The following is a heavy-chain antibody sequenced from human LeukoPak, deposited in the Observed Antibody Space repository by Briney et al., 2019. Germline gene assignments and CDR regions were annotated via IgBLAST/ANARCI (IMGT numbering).Heavy chain of an antibody. D-gene: IGHD4-17*01. CDR1: GDSISSNSYF. CDR2: IYYSGNT. V-gene: IGHV4-39*07. J-gene: IGHJ1*01. CDR3: ARVMTTVTSWYFQH. Sequence: SETLPLTCTVSGDSISSNSYFWGWIRQSPGKGLEWIASIYYSGNTYYNPSLKGRVTISVDRSKNQFSLKLSSVTAADTAVYYCARVMTTVTSWYFQHWGQGTLVTVSS.